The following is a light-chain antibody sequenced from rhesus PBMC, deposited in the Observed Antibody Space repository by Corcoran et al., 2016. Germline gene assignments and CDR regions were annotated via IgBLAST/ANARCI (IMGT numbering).Light chain of an antibody. CDR1: QGITND. CDR2: EAS. J-gene: IGKJ4*01. CDR3: QHYYSTPLT. Sequence: DIQMTQSPSSLSASVGDRVTITCRASQGITNDLAWNQQKPGETPKLLIYEASSLQSGIPSRVRGCGSGTDFTLTLSSLQSEDFATYYCQHYYSTPLTFGGGTKVEIK. V-gene: IGKV1-25*01.